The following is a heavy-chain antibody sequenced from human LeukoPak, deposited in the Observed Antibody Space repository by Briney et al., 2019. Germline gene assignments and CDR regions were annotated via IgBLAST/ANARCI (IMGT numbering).Heavy chain of an antibody. Sequence: SETLSLTCTVSGGSITSYYWSWIRQPAGKGLEWIGRIFPSGSTNYNPSLKSPVTMSVDTSKNQFSLKLSSVTAADTAVYSSARSSRWLVHDYWGQGTLVTVSS. CDR1: GGSITSYY. CDR2: IFPSGST. V-gene: IGHV4-4*07. CDR3: ARSSRWLVHDY. D-gene: IGHD6-19*01. J-gene: IGHJ4*02.